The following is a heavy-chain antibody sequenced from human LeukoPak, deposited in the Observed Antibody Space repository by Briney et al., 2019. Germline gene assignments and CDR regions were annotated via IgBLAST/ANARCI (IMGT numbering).Heavy chain of an antibody. CDR1: GGSIRSFY. Sequence: SETLSLTCTVSGGSIRSFYWSCLRQPPGKGLEWIGYIYSTGSTSYNPSLKSRVTFSVDKSKNQFSLRLSSVTAADTAVYYCARGTGEFGELLAVWGQGTLVTVSS. V-gene: IGHV4-59*01. CDR2: IYSTGST. J-gene: IGHJ4*02. CDR3: ARGTGEFGELLAV. D-gene: IGHD3-10*01.